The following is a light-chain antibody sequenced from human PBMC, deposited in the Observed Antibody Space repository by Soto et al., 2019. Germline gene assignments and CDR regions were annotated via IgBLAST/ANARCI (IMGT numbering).Light chain of an antibody. Sequence: EIVLPQSPAPLSLSPGERAPLSCRASQSVSSYLAWYQQKPGQAPRLLIYDASNRATGIPARFSGSGSGTDFTLTISSLEPEDFAVYYCQQRSNWPRITFGQGTKVDIK. V-gene: IGKV3-11*01. CDR3: QQRSNWPRIT. CDR2: DAS. CDR1: QSVSSY. J-gene: IGKJ1*01.